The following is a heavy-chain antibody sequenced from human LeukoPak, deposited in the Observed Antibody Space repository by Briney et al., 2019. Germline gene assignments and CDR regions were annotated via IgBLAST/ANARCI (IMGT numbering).Heavy chain of an antibody. CDR1: RLTFSDHY. CDR2: TRNRANSYTT. D-gene: IGHD1-7*01. CDR3: SRAGIRTTPYYFDY. V-gene: IGHV3-72*01. J-gene: IGHJ4*02. Sequence: PGGSLRLSCAASRLTFSDHYMDWVRQAPGKGLEWVGRTRNRANSYTTEYAASVKGRFTISRDDSKNSLFLQMNTLKTEDTAVYYCSRAGIRTTPYYFDYWGQGTLVTVSS.